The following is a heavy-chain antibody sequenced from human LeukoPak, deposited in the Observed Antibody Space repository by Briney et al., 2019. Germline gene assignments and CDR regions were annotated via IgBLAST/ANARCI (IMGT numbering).Heavy chain of an antibody. CDR2: IYTRGNT. V-gene: IGHV4-4*07. CDR3: ARHGYSSGSLAWFDP. D-gene: IGHD6-19*01. J-gene: IGHJ5*02. Sequence: SETLSLTCTVSGGSISGYYWTWIRQPAGKGLEWIGHIYTRGNTNYSPSLKSRVTMSVDTSKNQFSLKLSSVTAADTAVYYCARHGYSSGSLAWFDPWGQGTQVTVSS. CDR1: GGSISGYY.